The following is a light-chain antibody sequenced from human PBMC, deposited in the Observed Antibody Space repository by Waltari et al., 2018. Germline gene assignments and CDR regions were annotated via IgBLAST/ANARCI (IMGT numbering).Light chain of an antibody. Sequence: QSVLTQPPSASGTPGQRVTMSCSGSSSNIGSHTVDWYQQFPGTAPKPLIYSDNQRPPGVPDRFAGSKSGTSASLAISGLQSEDEADFYCAAWDDSLNGPVFGGGTKLAVL. CDR1: SSNIGSHT. CDR2: SDN. J-gene: IGLJ2*01. V-gene: IGLV1-44*01. CDR3: AAWDDSLNGPV.